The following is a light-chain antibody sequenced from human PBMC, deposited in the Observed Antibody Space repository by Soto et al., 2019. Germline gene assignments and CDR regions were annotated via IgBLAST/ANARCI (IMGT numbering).Light chain of an antibody. J-gene: IGKJ1*01. Sequence: DIQMTQSPSTLYASVGDRVTITCRASQSISSWLAWYQQKPGKAPKLLIYDASSLESGVPSRFSGSGSGTEFTLTISSLQPDDFATYYCQQYNSYSGTFGQGTKVDIK. CDR3: QQYNSYSGT. V-gene: IGKV1-5*01. CDR1: QSISSW. CDR2: DAS.